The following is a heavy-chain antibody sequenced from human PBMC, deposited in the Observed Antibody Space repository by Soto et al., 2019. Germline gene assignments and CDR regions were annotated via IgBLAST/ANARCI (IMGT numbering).Heavy chain of an antibody. D-gene: IGHD2-15*01. Sequence: PGGSLRLSCAASGFTFSSYAMSWVRQAPGKGLEWVSAISGSGGSTYYADSVKGRFTISRDNSKNTLYLQMNSLRAEDTAVYYCAKYGGNCSGGSCYSNEYCYYGMDVWGQGTTVTVSS. CDR2: ISGSGGST. CDR1: GFTFSSYA. V-gene: IGHV3-23*01. CDR3: AKYGGNCSGGSCYSNEYCYYGMDV. J-gene: IGHJ6*02.